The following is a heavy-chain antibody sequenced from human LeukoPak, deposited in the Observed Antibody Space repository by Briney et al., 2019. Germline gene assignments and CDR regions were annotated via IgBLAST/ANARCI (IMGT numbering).Heavy chain of an antibody. V-gene: IGHV4-39*07. CDR3: AREDTAMVKFYYYGMDV. CDR2: IYHSGST. Sequence: SQTLSLTCTVSGGSISSGGYYWSWIRQPPGKGLEWIGSIYHSGSTYYNPSLKSRVTISVDTSKNQFSLKLSSVTAADTAVYYCAREDTAMVKFYYYGMDVWGKGTTVTVSS. J-gene: IGHJ6*04. CDR1: GGSISSGGYY. D-gene: IGHD5-18*01.